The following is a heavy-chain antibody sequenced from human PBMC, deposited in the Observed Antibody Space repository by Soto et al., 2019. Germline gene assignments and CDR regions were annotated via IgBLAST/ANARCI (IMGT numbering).Heavy chain of an antibody. CDR3: ARPVRYCSSTSCYYMDV. V-gene: IGHV3-48*01. CDR2: ISSSSSTI. D-gene: IGHD2-2*01. CDR1: GFTFSSYS. J-gene: IGHJ6*03. Sequence: GFTFSSYSMNWVRQAPGKGLEWVSYISSSSSTIYYADSVKGRFTISRDNAKNSLYLQMNSLRAEDTAVYYCARPVRYCSSTSCYYMDVWGKGTTVTVSS.